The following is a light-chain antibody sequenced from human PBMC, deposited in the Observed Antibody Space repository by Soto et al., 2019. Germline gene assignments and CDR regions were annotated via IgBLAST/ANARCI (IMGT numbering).Light chain of an antibody. J-gene: IGKJ1*01. CDR3: QQYNDWPLT. V-gene: IGKV3-15*01. CDR2: GAF. Sequence: VMTQAPGTLSLSPGERAILSCRASQSVSSNLAWYQQKPGQAPSLLIYGAFTRATGIPARFSGTGSGTEFTLTISSLQSEDFALYYCQQYNDWPLTFGQGTKVDIK. CDR1: QSVSSN.